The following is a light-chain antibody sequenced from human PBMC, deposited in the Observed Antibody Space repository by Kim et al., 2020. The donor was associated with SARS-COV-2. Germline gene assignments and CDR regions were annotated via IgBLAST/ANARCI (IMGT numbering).Light chain of an antibody. Sequence: GDRVTITCQASEDVSDYFNWYHQKPGEAPKVLIRDAANLESGVPSRFSRGGYGTEFSLTINSVQPEDMGTYYCQQYDTTPFTFG. CDR1: EDVSDY. CDR3: QQYDTTPFT. V-gene: IGKV1-33*01. CDR2: DAA. J-gene: IGKJ5*01.